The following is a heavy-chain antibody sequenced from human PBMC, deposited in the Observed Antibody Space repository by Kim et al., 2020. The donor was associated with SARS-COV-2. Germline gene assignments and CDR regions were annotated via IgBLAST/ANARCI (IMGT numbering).Heavy chain of an antibody. D-gene: IGHD2-21*01. CDR2: ISSSGSIM. V-gene: IGHV3-11*01. CDR3: ASEIDNKLDLVVIFSATGF. J-gene: IGHJ4*02. CDR1: GFTFSDYY. Sequence: GGSLRLSCAASGFTFSDYYMSWVRQAPGKGLEWVSYISSSGSIMYYADSVKGRFTISRDNVKNSLYLQMNSLRAEDTAIYYCASEIDNKLDLVVIFSATGFWGQGTLVTVSS.